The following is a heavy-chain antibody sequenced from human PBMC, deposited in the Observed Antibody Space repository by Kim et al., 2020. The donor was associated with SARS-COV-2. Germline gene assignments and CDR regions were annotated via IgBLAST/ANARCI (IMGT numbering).Heavy chain of an antibody. CDR1: GFSFRPYG. CDR2: LSFDGNKT. Sequence: GGSLRLSCEASGFSFRPYGMHWVRHAPGKGLEWVAFLSFDGNKTYYADSVKGRLTVSRDTSKKTLYLQMNSLRPEDTALYYCAKDRVLIAAPVTAGMDVWVQGPTVPVSS. D-gene: IGHD6-25*01. CDR3: AKDRVLIAAPVTAGMDV. V-gene: IGHV3-30*18. J-gene: IGHJ6*02.